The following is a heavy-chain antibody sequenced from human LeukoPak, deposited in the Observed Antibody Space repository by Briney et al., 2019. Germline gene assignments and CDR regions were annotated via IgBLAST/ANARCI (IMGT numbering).Heavy chain of an antibody. Sequence: GGSLRLSCAASGFTFSSHSMNWVRQAPGKGLEWVSSISSSSSYIYYADSVKGRFTISRDNAKNSLYLQMNSLRAEDTAVYYCARDGFGVVVAAMYYFDYWGQGTLVTVSS. CDR3: ARDGFGVVVAAMYYFDY. J-gene: IGHJ4*02. V-gene: IGHV3-21*01. D-gene: IGHD2-15*01. CDR1: GFTFSSHS. CDR2: ISSSSSYI.